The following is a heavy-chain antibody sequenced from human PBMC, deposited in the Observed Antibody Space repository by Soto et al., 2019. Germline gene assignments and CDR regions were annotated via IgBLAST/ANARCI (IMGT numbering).Heavy chain of an antibody. CDR1: GGSISSSNW. D-gene: IGHD6-19*01. CDR3: ATRERGIAVAGTSGWFDP. Sequence: QVQLQESGPGLVKPSGTLSLTCAVSGGSISSSNWWSWVRQPPGKGLEWIGEIYHSGSTNYNPSLKSRVTISVDKSKNQFSLKLSSVTAADTAVYYCATRERGIAVAGTSGWFDPWGQGTLVTVSS. CDR2: IYHSGST. J-gene: IGHJ5*02. V-gene: IGHV4-4*02.